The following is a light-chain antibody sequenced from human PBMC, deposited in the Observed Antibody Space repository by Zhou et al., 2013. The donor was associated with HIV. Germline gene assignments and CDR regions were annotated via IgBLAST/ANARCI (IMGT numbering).Light chain of an antibody. Sequence: AIQLTQSPSSLSASVGDRVTLTCRASQGITNTLAWYQQKPGKPPKLLIYDASTLDTGVPSRFSGSGSGTDFTLTISSLQPEDFATYYCQQSYSTPYTFGQGTKLEIK. CDR2: DAS. V-gene: IGKV1-13*02. CDR3: QQSYSTPYT. J-gene: IGKJ2*01. CDR1: QGITNT.